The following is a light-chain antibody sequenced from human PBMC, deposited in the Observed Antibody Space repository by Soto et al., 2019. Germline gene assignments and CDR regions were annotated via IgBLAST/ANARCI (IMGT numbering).Light chain of an antibody. CDR3: QQSFSVRSWT. CDR1: QFVSSF. J-gene: IGKJ1*01. CDR2: GAT. V-gene: IGKV1-39*01. Sequence: QMTQSPSTLSASVCDRVTITCRASQFVSSFLGWYQQKPGKAPMLLIYGATNLQSGVPSRFSGSGARTDFTLTISSLQPEAFATYFCQQSFSVRSWTFGQGTKVDIK.